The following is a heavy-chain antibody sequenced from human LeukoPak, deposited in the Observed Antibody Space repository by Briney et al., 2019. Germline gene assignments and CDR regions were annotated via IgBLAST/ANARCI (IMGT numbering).Heavy chain of an antibody. D-gene: IGHD3-16*01. CDR1: GGTFSSYA. V-gene: IGHV1-69*05. CDR3: ARGDSGGYSGY. CDR2: IIPIFGTA. J-gene: IGHJ4*02. Sequence: SVKVSCTASGGTFSSYAISWVRQAPGQGLEWMGGIIPIFGTANYAQKFQGRVTMTRNTSISTAYMELSSLRSEDTAVYYCARGDSGGYSGYWGQGTLVTVSS.